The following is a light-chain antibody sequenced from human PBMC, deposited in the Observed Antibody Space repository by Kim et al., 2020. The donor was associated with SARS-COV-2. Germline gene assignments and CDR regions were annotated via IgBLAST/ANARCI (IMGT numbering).Light chain of an antibody. V-gene: IGKV3-20*01. J-gene: IGKJ1*01. Sequence: EIVLTQSPGALSLSPGETTTLSCRASQFVDSGYIGWYQQKPGQSPRLLVWGASKRATGIPDRFNGSGSGTDFTLTINRLEPEDFAVYYCQQYGNTLPWTFGQGTKVDIK. CDR3: QQYGNTLPWT. CDR1: QFVDSGY. CDR2: GAS.